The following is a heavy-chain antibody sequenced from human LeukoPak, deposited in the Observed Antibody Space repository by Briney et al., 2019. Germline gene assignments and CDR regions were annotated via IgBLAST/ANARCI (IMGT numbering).Heavy chain of an antibody. CDR2: IYYSGST. V-gene: IGHV4-59*01. J-gene: IGHJ3*02. D-gene: IGHD2-2*01. CDR1: GGSISSYY. CDR3: ARKHPSSHAFDI. Sequence: SETLSLTCTVSGGSISSYYWSWIRQPPGKGLEWIGYIYYSGSTNYNPSLKSRVTISVDTSKNQFSLKLSSVTAADTAVYYCARKHPSSHAFDIWGQGTMVTVSS.